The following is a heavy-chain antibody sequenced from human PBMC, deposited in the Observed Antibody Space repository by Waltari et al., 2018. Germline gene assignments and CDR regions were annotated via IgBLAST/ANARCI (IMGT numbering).Heavy chain of an antibody. CDR3: AKAPYDILAGSLGDYYVDV. CDR1: GFTSSSYG. J-gene: IGHJ6*03. V-gene: IGHV3-23*03. Sequence: EVQLLESGGGLVQPGGSLRLSCAASGFTSSSYGMSWVRQAPGKGLEWVSVIYSVGRRTYYADSVKGRFTISRDNFKNSLRGEDTAVYYCAKAPYDILAGSLGDYYVDVWGKGTTVTVSS. CDR2: IYSVGRRT. D-gene: IGHD3-9*01.